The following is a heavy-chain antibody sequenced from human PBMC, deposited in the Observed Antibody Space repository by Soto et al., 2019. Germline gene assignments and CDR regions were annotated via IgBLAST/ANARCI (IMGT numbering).Heavy chain of an antibody. CDR2: IIPILGIA. V-gene: IGHV1-69*04. CDR3: ARDQGYYYDSSGYPPAVY. Sequence: SVEVSCKGSRGTLHRHTISLVRQAPGQRVEWMGRIIPILGIANYAQKFQGRVTITADKSTSTAYMELSSLRSEDTAVYYCARDQGYYYDSSGYPPAVYWGQGTLVTVSS. J-gene: IGHJ4*02. CDR1: RGTLHRHT. D-gene: IGHD3-22*01.